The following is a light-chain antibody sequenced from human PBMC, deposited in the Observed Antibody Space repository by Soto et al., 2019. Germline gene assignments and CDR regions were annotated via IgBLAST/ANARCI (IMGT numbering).Light chain of an antibody. CDR2: EVN. V-gene: IGLV2-8*01. CDR1: SSDVGAYNS. CDR3: ISYAGATNLV. Sequence: QSALTQPPSASGSPGQSVTISCTGTSSDVGAYNSVSWYQHYPGKAPKLLIYEVNKRPSGVPDRFSGYKSGNTASLTVSGLQAEDEADYYCISYAGATNLVFGGGTKVTVL. J-gene: IGLJ2*01.